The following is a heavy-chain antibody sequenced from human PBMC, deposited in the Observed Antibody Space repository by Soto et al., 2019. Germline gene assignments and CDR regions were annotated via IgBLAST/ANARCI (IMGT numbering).Heavy chain of an antibody. Sequence: SETLSLTCTVSGGSISSYYWSWIRQPPGKGLEWIGYIYYSGSTNYNPSLKSRVTISVDTSKNQFSLKLSSVTAADTAVYYCARALGYCSSTSCYYYYYYGMDVWGQGTTVIVSS. CDR3: ARALGYCSSTSCYYYYYYGMDV. CDR2: IYYSGST. D-gene: IGHD2-2*01. CDR1: GGSISSYY. V-gene: IGHV4-59*01. J-gene: IGHJ6*02.